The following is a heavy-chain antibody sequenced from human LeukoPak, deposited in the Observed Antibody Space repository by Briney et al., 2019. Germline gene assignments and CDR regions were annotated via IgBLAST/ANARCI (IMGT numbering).Heavy chain of an antibody. D-gene: IGHD6-19*01. J-gene: IGHJ4*02. V-gene: IGHV1-8*02. CDR2: VSPDSGDT. CDR3: TRGRAAGD. Sequence: RASVKVSCKASGYTFTSYGISWVRQATGQGIEWMGWVSPDSGDTGYAPNFRGRVTMTTDTSINTAYMELTSLTSEDTAIYYCTRGRAAGDWGQGTLVTVSS. CDR1: GYTFTSYG.